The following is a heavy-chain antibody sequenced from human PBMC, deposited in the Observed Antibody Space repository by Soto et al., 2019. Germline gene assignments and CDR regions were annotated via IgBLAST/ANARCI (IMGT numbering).Heavy chain of an antibody. D-gene: IGHD3-22*01. J-gene: IGHJ4*02. Sequence: GASVKVSCKASGYTFTSYGISWVRQAPGQGLEWMGWISAYNGNTNYAQKLQGRVTMTTDTSTSTAYMELRSLRSDDTAVYYCARDNYYDSSGYYNDYWGQGTLVTVSS. CDR1: GYTFTSYG. CDR2: ISAYNGNT. CDR3: ARDNYYDSSGYYNDY. V-gene: IGHV1-18*04.